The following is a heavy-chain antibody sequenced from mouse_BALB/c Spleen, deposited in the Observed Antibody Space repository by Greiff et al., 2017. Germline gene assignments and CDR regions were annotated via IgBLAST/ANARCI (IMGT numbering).Heavy chain of an antibody. Sequence: QVHVKQSGAELVRPGTSVKVSCKASGYAFTNYLIEWVKQRPGQGLEWIGVINPGSGGTNYNEKFKGKATLTADKSSSTAYMQLSSLTSDDSAVYFCARTIDGSFAYWGQGTLVTVSA. CDR3: ARTIDGSFAY. CDR1: GYAFTNYL. J-gene: IGHJ3*01. CDR2: INPGSGGT. D-gene: IGHD1-2*01. V-gene: IGHV1-54*01.